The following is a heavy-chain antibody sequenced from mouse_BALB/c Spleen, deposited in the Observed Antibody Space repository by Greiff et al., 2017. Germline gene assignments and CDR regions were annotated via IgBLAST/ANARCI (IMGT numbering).Heavy chain of an antibody. CDR3: ARRRYDFFDY. V-gene: IGHV5-17*02. D-gene: IGHD2-4*01. J-gene: IGHJ2*01. Sequence: DVHLVESGGGLVQPGGSRKLSCAASGFTFSSFGMHWVRQAPEKGLEWVAYISSGSSTIYYADTVKGRFTISRDNPKNTLFLQMTSLRSEDTAMYYCARRRYDFFDYWGQGTTLTVSS. CDR2: ISSGSSTI. CDR1: GFTFSSFG.